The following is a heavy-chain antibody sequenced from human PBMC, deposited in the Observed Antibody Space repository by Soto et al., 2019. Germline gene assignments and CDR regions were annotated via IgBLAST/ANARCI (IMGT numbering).Heavy chain of an antibody. CDR3: ARTESGYSYGFADV. D-gene: IGHD5-18*01. V-gene: IGHV5-51*01. CDR1: GYSFTKYW. CDR2: IYPDESDT. Sequence: PGESLKISCKGSGYSFTKYWIGWVRQMPGKGLEWMAIIYPDESDTRYSPSFQGQVTISADKSISTAYLQWSSLKASGTAMYYCARTESGYSYGFADVWGQGTTVTVSS. J-gene: IGHJ6*02.